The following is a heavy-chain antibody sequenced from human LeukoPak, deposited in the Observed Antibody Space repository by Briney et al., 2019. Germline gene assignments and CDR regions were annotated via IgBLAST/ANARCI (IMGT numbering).Heavy chain of an antibody. CDR1: GGSFSGYY. CDR2: INHSGST. D-gene: IGHD2-15*01. Sequence: PSETLSLTCAVYGGSFSGYYWSWIRQPPGKGLEWIGEINHSGSTNYNPSLKSRVTISVDTSKNQFSLKLSSVTAADTAVYYRARGPLGYCSGGSCLDAFDIWGQGTMVTVSS. V-gene: IGHV4-34*01. J-gene: IGHJ3*02. CDR3: ARGPLGYCSGGSCLDAFDI.